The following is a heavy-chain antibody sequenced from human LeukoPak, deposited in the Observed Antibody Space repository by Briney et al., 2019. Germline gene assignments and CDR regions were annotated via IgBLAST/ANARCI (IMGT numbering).Heavy chain of an antibody. J-gene: IGHJ5*02. D-gene: IGHD3-3*01. Sequence: SETLSLTCAVYGGSFSGYYWSWIRQPPGKGLEWIGEINHGGSTNYNPSLKSRVTISVDTSKNQFSLKLSSVTAADTAVYYCARGRSYYDFWSGYPPGGFDPWGQGTLVTVSS. CDR1: GGSFSGYY. CDR3: ARGRSYYDFWSGYPPGGFDP. CDR2: INHGGST. V-gene: IGHV4-34*01.